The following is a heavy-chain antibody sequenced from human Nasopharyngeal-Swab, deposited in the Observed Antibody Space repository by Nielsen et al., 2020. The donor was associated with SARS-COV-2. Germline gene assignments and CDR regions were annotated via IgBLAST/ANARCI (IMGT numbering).Heavy chain of an antibody. CDR1: GFTFSSYS. CDR3: AKVYDFWSGYPTSTYWYFDL. D-gene: IGHD3-3*01. V-gene: IGHV3-48*02. CDR2: ITSSSSTI. J-gene: IGHJ2*01. Sequence: GEFLKISCAASGFTFSSYSMNWVRQAPGKGLEWVSYITSSSSTIYYADSVKGRFTISRDNAKNSLYLQMNSLRDEDTAVYYCAKVYDFWSGYPTSTYWYFDLWGRGTLVTVSS.